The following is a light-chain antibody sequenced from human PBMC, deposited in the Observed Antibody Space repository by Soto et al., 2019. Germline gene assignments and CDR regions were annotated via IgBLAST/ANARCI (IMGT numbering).Light chain of an antibody. CDR3: QVWDSSSDHRI. Sequence: SYELTQPPSVSVAPGKTARITCGGNNIGGKSVHWYQQKPGQAPLLVIFYDSDRPSGIPERFSGSNSGNTATLTISRVEAGDEADYYCQVWDSSSDHRIFGGGTKVTVL. CDR2: YDS. CDR1: NIGGKS. V-gene: IGLV3-21*04. J-gene: IGLJ2*01.